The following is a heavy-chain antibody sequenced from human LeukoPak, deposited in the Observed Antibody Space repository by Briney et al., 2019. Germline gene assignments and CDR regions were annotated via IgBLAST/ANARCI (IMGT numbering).Heavy chain of an antibody. CDR3: AREHYDLWSGFYSDWFDP. J-gene: IGHJ5*02. D-gene: IGHD3-3*01. Sequence: PSETLSLTCTVSGGSFNKYYWSWIRQPPGKGLKWIGYIYYSGSTNYNPSLKSRVTISADTSRNQFSLKLRSVTAADTAVYYCAREHYDLWSGFYSDWFDPWGQGTLVTVSS. V-gene: IGHV4-59*01. CDR2: IYYSGST. CDR1: GGSFNKYY.